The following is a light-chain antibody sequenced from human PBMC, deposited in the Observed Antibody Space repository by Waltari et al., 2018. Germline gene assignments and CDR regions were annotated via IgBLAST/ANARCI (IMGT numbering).Light chain of an antibody. Sequence: SYELTQPPSVSVSPGQTARIPCSGDALPKKYAFWYQQKSGQAPVLVIYEDSKRPSGIPGRCSGSSSGTMATLTISGAQVEDEADYYCYSTDSSGNLRVFGGGTKLTVL. V-gene: IGLV3-10*01. CDR2: EDS. CDR3: YSTDSSGNLRV. CDR1: ALPKKY. J-gene: IGLJ3*02.